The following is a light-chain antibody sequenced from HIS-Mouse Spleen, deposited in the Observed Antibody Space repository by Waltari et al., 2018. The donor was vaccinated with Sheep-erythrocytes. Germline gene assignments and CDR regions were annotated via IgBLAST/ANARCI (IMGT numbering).Light chain of an antibody. CDR1: SGINVGTYR. CDR3: MMWHSSAWV. J-gene: IGLJ3*02. V-gene: IGLV5-45*03. CDR2: YKSDSDM. Sequence: QAVLTQPSSLSASPGASASLTCTLRSGINVGTYRIYWYQQKPGSPPQYLRRYKSDSDMQPGTGVPSRFSGSKDASANAGFLLISGLQSEDEADYYCMMWHSSAWVFGGGTKLTVL.